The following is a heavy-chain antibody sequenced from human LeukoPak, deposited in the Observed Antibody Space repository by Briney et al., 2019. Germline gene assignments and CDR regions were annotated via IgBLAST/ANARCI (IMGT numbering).Heavy chain of an antibody. J-gene: IGHJ4*02. V-gene: IGHV1-69*04. D-gene: IGHD3-10*01. CDR3: ARGPFYYYGSGTYYYYFDY. CDR2: IIPIFGIA. CDR1: GGTFSSYA. Sequence: SVKVSCKASGGTFSSYAISWVRQAPGQGLEWMGRIIPIFGIANYAQKFQGRVTITADKSTSTAYMELSSLRAEDAAVYYCARGPFYYYGSGTYYYYFDYWGQGTLVTVSS.